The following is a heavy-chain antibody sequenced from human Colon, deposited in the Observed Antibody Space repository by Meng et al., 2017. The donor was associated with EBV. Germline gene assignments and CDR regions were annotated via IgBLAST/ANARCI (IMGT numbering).Heavy chain of an antibody. D-gene: IGHD6-19*01. V-gene: IGHV4-31*03. CDR1: GGSVRSGGYY. CDR2: IYYSGST. J-gene: IGHJ4*02. Sequence: SGHGMVKPSQTLSLTCTVSGGSVRSGGYYWTWIRQHPGKGLEWFGHIYYSGSTFYNPSLKRRVIISIDTSKNQFSLNLRSVTAADTAVYYCARVSSGWDYFDYWGQGTLVTVFS. CDR3: ARVSSGWDYFDY.